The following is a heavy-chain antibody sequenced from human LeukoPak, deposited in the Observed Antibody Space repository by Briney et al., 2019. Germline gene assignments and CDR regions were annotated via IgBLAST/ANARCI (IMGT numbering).Heavy chain of an antibody. CDR1: GFTFSSYT. D-gene: IGHD1-26*01. CDR2: ISGSDGST. CDR3: AKEVIVGVSFDT. J-gene: IGHJ4*02. Sequence: PGGSLRLSCAASGFTFSSYTMSWVRPAPGKGLEWVAAISGSDGSTYYADSVKGRFTISRDNSKNTLYLQMNSLRAEDTAVYYCAKEVIVGVSFDTWGQGTLVTVSS. V-gene: IGHV3-23*01.